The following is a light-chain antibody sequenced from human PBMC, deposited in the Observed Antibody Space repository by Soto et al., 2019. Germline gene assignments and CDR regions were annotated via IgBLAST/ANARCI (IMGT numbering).Light chain of an antibody. Sequence: QPVLTQSPSASASLGASVKLTCTLSSGHSTYAIAWHQQQPEKGPRYLMKVNSDGSHNKGDGIPDRFSGSSSGAERYLTISSLQSEEEADYYCQTWGTGPWVFGGGTKLTVL. CDR3: QTWGTGPWV. J-gene: IGLJ3*02. V-gene: IGLV4-69*01. CDR1: SGHSTYA. CDR2: VNSDGSH.